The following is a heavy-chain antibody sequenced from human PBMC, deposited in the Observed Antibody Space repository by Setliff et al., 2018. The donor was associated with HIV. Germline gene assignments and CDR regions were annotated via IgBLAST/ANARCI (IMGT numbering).Heavy chain of an antibody. V-gene: IGHV4-59*03. D-gene: IGHD3-10*01. CDR2: IYSTGST. J-gene: IGHJ4*02. CDR1: GASITSND. Sequence: SETLSLTCTVSGASITSNDWSWIRQSPGRELEWIGYIYSTGSTNYNPSLQSRVSISMDASKNKFSLKVTSVTSADTAVYYCAKGAGFYGAYTFDYWGQGNLVTVSS. CDR3: AKGAGFYGAYTFDY.